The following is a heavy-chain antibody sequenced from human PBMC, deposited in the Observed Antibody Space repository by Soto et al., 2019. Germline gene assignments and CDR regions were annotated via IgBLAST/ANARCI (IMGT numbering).Heavy chain of an antibody. J-gene: IGHJ3*02. CDR1: GGSFSGYY. CDR3: ARGPDYSNYAFDI. CDR2: INHSGST. V-gene: IGHV4-34*01. Sequence: SETLSLTCAVYGGSFSGYYWSWIRQPPGKGLEWIGEINHSGSTNYNPSLKSRVTISVDTSKNQFSLKLSSVTAADTAVYYCARGPDYSNYAFDIWGQGTMVTVSS. D-gene: IGHD4-4*01.